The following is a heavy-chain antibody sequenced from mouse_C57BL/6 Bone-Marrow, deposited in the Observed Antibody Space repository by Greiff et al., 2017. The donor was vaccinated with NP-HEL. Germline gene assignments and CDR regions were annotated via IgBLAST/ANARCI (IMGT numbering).Heavy chain of an antibody. CDR3: AYYSNYDYFDY. Sequence: LKQSGAELVRPGTSVKVSCKASGYAFTNYLIEWVKQRPGQGLEWIGVINPGSGGTNYNEKFKGKATLTADKSSSTAYMQLSSLTSEDSAVYFCAYYSNYDYFDYWGQGTTLTVSS. V-gene: IGHV1-54*01. CDR1: GYAFTNYL. D-gene: IGHD2-5*01. J-gene: IGHJ2*01. CDR2: INPGSGGT.